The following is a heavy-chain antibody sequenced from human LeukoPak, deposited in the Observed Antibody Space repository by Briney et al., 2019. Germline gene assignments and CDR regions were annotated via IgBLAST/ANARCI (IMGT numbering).Heavy chain of an antibody. J-gene: IGHJ5*01. V-gene: IGHV4-39*01. CDR3: ARHRSTLIRGVRERTYFDF. D-gene: IGHD3-10*01. CDR1: GDSITTTTHY. CDR2: VYYSGST. Sequence: SETLSLTCIVSGDSITTTTHYWGWIRQPPGKGVEWIGSVYYSGSTYYSPSLKSRVTISVDTSKSHFSLKLSSVTAADTAVYYCARHRSTLIRGVRERTYFDFWGQGTLVTVSS.